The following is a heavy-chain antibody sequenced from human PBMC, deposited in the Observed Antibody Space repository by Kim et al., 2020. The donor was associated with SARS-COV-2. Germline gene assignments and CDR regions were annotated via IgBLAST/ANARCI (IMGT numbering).Heavy chain of an antibody. D-gene: IGHD6-13*01. CDR3: AKDDSSSCILYHFDY. V-gene: IGHV3-23*01. J-gene: IGHJ4*02. Sequence: VKGRFSHTRDNSKNKLYLRMNSLRAEDTAVYYCAKDDSSSCILYHFDYWGQGTLVTVSS.